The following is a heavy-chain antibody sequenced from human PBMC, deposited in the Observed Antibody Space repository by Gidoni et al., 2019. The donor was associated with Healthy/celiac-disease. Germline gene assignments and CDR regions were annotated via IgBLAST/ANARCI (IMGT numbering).Heavy chain of an antibody. V-gene: IGHV3-53*04. Sequence: EVQLVESGGGLVQPGGSLRLSCAASGFTVSSNYMSWVRPAPGKGLEWVSVIYSGGSTYYADSVKGRFTISRHNSKNTLYLQMNSLRAEDTAVYYCARSPGIAAAGTGLVVRYYFDYWGQGTLVTVSS. CDR1: GFTVSSNY. D-gene: IGHD6-13*01. J-gene: IGHJ4*02. CDR3: ARSPGIAAAGTGLVVRYYFDY. CDR2: IYSGGST.